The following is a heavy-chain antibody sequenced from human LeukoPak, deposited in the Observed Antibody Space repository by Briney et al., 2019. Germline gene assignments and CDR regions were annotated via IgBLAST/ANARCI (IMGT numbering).Heavy chain of an antibody. J-gene: IGHJ5*02. CDR1: GFIFTSYW. D-gene: IGHD6-13*01. CDR3: AKDEDAFIAAAGTVFDP. Sequence: AGGSLRLSCAASGFIFTSYWMTWVRQAPGKGLEWVAFIRYDGSNKYYADSVKGRFTISRDNSKNTLYLQMNSLRTEDTAVYYCAKDEDAFIAAAGTVFDPWGQGTLVTVSS. V-gene: IGHV3-30*02. CDR2: IRYDGSNK.